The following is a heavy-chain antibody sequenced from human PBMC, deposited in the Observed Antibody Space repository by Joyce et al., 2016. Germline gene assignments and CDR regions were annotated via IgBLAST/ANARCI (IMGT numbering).Heavy chain of an antibody. V-gene: IGHV3-66*02. CDR2: IYYSGNT. CDR3: ARVKDFYDSSGLDY. Sequence: SGFTVSSTYMSWVRQAPGKGLEWVSVIYYSGNTFYSGSVKGRFTISRHTSKNTVYLQMNSLRAEDTALYYCARVKDFYDSSGLDYWGQGTLVTVSS. D-gene: IGHD3-22*01. J-gene: IGHJ4*02. CDR1: GFTVSSTY.